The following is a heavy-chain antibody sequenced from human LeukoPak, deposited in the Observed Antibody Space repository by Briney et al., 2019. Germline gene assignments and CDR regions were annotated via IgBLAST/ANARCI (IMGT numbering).Heavy chain of an antibody. CDR3: ARDLGSGWLDY. J-gene: IGHJ4*02. CDR1: GGTFSSYA. CDR2: IIPIPGIA. D-gene: IGHD6-19*01. V-gene: IGHV1-69*04. Sequence: SVKVSCKASGGTFSSYAISWVRQAPGQGLEWMGRIIPIPGIANYAQKFQGRVTITADKSTSTAYMELSSLRSEDTAVYYCARDLGSGWLDYWGQGTLVTVSS.